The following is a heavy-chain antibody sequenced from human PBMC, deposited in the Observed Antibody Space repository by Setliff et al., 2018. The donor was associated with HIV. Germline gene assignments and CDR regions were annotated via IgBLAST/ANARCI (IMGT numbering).Heavy chain of an antibody. CDR2: VYFNGTT. Sequence: PSETLSLTCSVSGDSVSSRKYYRGWIRQSPGKGLEWIGSVYFNGTTHDNPSLKSRVTTSVDTSKNQFFLHLSSVTAADTAIYYCVTVVQDDLGVALFDYWGQGALVTVSS. CDR1: GDSVSSRKYY. V-gene: IGHV4-39*01. CDR3: VTVVQDDLGVALFDY. J-gene: IGHJ4*02. D-gene: IGHD3-3*01.